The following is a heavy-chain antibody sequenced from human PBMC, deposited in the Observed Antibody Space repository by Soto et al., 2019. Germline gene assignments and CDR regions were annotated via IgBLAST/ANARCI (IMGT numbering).Heavy chain of an antibody. Sequence: QVQLVESGGGVVQPGRSLRLSCAASGFTFSSYGMHWVRQAPGKGLEWVAVIWYDGSNKYYADSVKGRFTISRDNSKNTXCLQMNSLRAEDTAVYYCARDRATGTTPYYCYGMDVWGQGTTVTVSS. J-gene: IGHJ6*02. CDR2: IWYDGSNK. V-gene: IGHV3-33*01. D-gene: IGHD1-1*01. CDR1: GFTFSSYG. CDR3: ARDRATGTTPYYCYGMDV.